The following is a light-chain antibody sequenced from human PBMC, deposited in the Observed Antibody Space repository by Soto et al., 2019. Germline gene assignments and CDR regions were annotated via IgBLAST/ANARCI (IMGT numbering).Light chain of an antibody. CDR2: EHN. V-gene: IGLV6-57*04. CDR1: SGSIASNY. Sequence: NFMLTQPHPVSESPGKTVTISCTRSSGSIASNYVQWYQQRPGSAPTTVIYEHNRRPSGVPDRFSGSTDGSSNSASLTISGLQTEDEADYYCQSFDISTVIFGGGTKVTVL. J-gene: IGLJ2*01. CDR3: QSFDISTVI.